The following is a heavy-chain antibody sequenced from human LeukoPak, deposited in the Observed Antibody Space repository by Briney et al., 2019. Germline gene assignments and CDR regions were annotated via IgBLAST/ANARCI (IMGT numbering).Heavy chain of an antibody. J-gene: IGHJ4*02. V-gene: IGHV4-59*01. CDR3: ARGPEIYFDY. CDR2: IYYSGST. Sequence: SETLSLTCTVSGGSISSFYWSWIRQPPGKGLEWIGYIYYSGSTNYNPSLKSRVTISVDTSKNQFSLKLSSVTAADTAVYYCARGPEIYFDYWGQGTLVTVSS. D-gene: IGHD1-14*01. CDR1: GGSISSFY.